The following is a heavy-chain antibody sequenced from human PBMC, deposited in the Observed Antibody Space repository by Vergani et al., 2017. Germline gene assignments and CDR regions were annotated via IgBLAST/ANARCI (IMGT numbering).Heavy chain of an antibody. Sequence: QVQLQQSGPGLVKPSQTLSLTCAISGDSVSSNSAAWNWIRQSPSRGLEWLGRTYYRSQWYNDYAVSVKSRITINPDTSKNQFSLQLNSVTPEDTAVYYCARGSDSSSWGSDYYYGMDVWGQGTTVTVSS. CDR1: GDSVSSNSAA. CDR2: TYYRSQWYN. V-gene: IGHV6-1*01. CDR3: ARGSDSSSWGSDYYYGMDV. D-gene: IGHD6-13*01. J-gene: IGHJ6*02.